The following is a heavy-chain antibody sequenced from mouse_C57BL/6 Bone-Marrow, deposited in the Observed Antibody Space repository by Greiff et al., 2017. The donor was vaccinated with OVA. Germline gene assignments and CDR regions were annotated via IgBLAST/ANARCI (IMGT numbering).Heavy chain of an antibody. CDR3: ARHYGSSWGAMDY. Sequence: EVQLKESGPELVKPGASVKISCKASGYSFTGYYMHWVKQSSEKSLEWIGEINPSTGGTSYNQKFKGKATLTVDKSSSTAYMQLKSLTSEDSAVYYCARHYGSSWGAMDYWGQGTSVTVSS. J-gene: IGHJ4*01. CDR2: INPSTGGT. V-gene: IGHV1-43*01. D-gene: IGHD1-1*01. CDR1: GYSFTGYY.